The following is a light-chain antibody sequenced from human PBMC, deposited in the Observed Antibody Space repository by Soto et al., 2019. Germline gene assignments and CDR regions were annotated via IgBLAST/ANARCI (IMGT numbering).Light chain of an antibody. CDR2: GAS. V-gene: IGKV3-20*01. CDR1: QSVSSSY. J-gene: IGKJ1*01. Sequence: EIVMTQSPATLSVSPGERATLSCRASQSVSSSYLAWYQQKPGQPPRLLIYGASSRATGIPDRFSGSGSGTDFTLTINRLEPEDFAVYYCQQYGSSPTFGQGTKVDIK. CDR3: QQYGSSPT.